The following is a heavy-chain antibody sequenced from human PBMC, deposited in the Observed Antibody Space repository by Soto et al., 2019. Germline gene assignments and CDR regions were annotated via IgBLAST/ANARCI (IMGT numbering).Heavy chain of an antibody. CDR3: ARDGYNWFDP. CDR2: IIPIFGTA. J-gene: IGHJ5*02. Sequence: QVQLVQSGAEVKKPGSAVKVSCKVSGGTFSSYAISWERQAPERGLEWMGGIIPIFGTANYAQKFQGRVTITADESTSTAYMELSSLRSEDTAVYYCARDGYNWFDPWGQGTLVTVSS. CDR1: GGTFSSYA. V-gene: IGHV1-69*12.